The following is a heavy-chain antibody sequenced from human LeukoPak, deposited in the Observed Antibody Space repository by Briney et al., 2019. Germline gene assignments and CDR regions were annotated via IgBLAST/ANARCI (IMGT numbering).Heavy chain of an antibody. D-gene: IGHD5-24*01. V-gene: IGHV4-59*01. CDR3: ARESRDGYNFVDYYYYYGMDV. CDR2: IYYSGTT. CDR1: GGSISSYY. J-gene: IGHJ6*02. Sequence: SETLSLTCTVSGGSISSYYWSWIRQPPGKGLEWIGYIYYSGTTNYNPSLESRVTISVDTSKNQFSLKLSSVTAADTAVYYCARESRDGYNFVDYYYYYGMDVWGQGTTVTVSS.